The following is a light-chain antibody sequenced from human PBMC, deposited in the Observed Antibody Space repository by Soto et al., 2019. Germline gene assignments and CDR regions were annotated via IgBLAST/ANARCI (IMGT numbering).Light chain of an antibody. CDR3: QHTFNSPPWP. J-gene: IGKJ1*01. CDR1: QTVSIY. V-gene: IGKV1-39*01. Sequence: DIQMTQSPASLSASVGDRVTITCRTSQTVSIYLNWYQQKPGKAPKLLIYAASSLQSGVPSRFSGSGSETDFTLTISSLQSEDFASYFCQHTFNSPPWPFGQGTKVDI. CDR2: AAS.